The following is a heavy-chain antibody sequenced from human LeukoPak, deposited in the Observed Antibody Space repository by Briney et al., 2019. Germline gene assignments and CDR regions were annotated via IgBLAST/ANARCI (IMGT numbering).Heavy chain of an antibody. Sequence: SETLSLTCAVYDGSFSGYYWSWIRQPPGKGLEWIGEINHSGSTNYNPSLKSRVTISLDTSKSQFSLKVRYVTAADTAVYYCARGLNDSWTGENYWSQGTLVTVSS. CDR3: ARGLNDSWTGENY. CDR1: DGSFSGYY. J-gene: IGHJ4*02. CDR2: INHSGST. V-gene: IGHV4-34*01. D-gene: IGHD3-3*01.